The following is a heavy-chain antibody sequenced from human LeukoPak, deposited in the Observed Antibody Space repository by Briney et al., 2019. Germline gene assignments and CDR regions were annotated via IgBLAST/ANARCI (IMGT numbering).Heavy chain of an antibody. Sequence: KAGGSLRLSCAASGFTFSDYYMSWIRQAPGKGLEWVSYISSSGSTIYYADSVKGRFTISRDNAKNSLYLQMNSLRAEDTAVYYCARSAPHYSYGSLRVYWGQGTLVTVSS. J-gene: IGHJ4*02. D-gene: IGHD5-18*01. V-gene: IGHV3-11*04. CDR3: ARSAPHYSYGSLRVY. CDR2: ISSSGSTI. CDR1: GFTFSDYY.